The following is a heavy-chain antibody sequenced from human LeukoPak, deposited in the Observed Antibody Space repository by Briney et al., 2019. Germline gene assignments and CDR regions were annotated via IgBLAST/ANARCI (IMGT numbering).Heavy chain of an antibody. D-gene: IGHD4-17*01. Sequence: SETLSLTCTVSGGSISSYDWSWIRQPPGKGLEWIGYIYYTGSTNYSPSLKSRVTISVDTSKNQFSLKVTSVTAADTAVYYCARLATVFDYWGQGTLVTVSS. J-gene: IGHJ4*02. CDR1: GGSISSYD. CDR2: IYYTGST. CDR3: ARLATVFDY. V-gene: IGHV4-59*08.